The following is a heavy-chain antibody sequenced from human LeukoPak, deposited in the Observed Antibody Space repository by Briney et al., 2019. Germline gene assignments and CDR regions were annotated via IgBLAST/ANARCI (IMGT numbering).Heavy chain of an antibody. CDR1: GGTFSSYA. D-gene: IGHD3-10*01. CDR3: ARVSFARGHYYGSGSFHFDY. J-gene: IGHJ4*02. V-gene: IGHV1-69*01. CDR2: IIPIFGTA. Sequence: SVKVPCKASGGTFSSYAISWVRQAPGQGLEWMGGIIPIFGTANYAQKFQGRVTITADESTSTAYMELSSLRSEDTAVYYCARVSFARGHYYGSGSFHFDYWGQGTLVTVSS.